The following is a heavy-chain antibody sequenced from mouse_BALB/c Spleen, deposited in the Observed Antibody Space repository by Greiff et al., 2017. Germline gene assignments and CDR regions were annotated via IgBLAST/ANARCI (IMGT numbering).Heavy chain of an antibody. Sequence: EVQRVESGGGLVQPGGSMKLSCVASGFTFSNYWMNWVRQSPEKGLEWVAEIRLKSNNYATHYAESVKGRFTISRDDSKSSVYLQMNNLRAEDTGIYYCTLRHYDGSSYPYCDYWGQGTTLTVSS. CDR3: TLRHYDGSSYPYCDY. D-gene: IGHD1-1*01. J-gene: IGHJ2*01. CDR1: GFTFSNYW. CDR2: IRLKSNNYAT. V-gene: IGHV6-6*02.